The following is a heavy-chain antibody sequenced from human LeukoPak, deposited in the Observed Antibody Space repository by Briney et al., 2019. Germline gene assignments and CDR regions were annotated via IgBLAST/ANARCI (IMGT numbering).Heavy chain of an antibody. V-gene: IGHV3-33*06. CDR2: IWYDGSNK. Sequence: GGSLRLSCAASGFTFSSYGMHWVRQAPGKGLEWVSVIWYDGSNKYYADSVKGRFTISRDNSKNTLHLQMNSLRAEDTAVYYCAKDYYGPSGGIDYWGQGTLVTVSS. CDR1: GFTFSSYG. D-gene: IGHD3-10*01. J-gene: IGHJ4*02. CDR3: AKDYYGPSGGIDY.